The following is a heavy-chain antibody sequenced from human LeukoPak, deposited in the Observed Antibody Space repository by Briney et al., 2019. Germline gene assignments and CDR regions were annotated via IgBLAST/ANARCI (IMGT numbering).Heavy chain of an antibody. CDR2: IYPGDSDT. J-gene: IGHJ6*02. CDR3: ARSITMVRGVIPYYYYGMDV. CDR1: GYSFTRYW. D-gene: IGHD3-10*01. Sequence: GESLKISCEGSGYSFTRYWIGWVRQMPGKGLEWMGIIYPGDSDTRYSPSFQGQVTISADKSISTAYLQWSSLKASDTAMYYCARSITMVRGVIPYYYYGMDVWGQGTTVTVSS. V-gene: IGHV5-51*01.